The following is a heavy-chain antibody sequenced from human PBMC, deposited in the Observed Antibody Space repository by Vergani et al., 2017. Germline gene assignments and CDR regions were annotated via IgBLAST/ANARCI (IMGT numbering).Heavy chain of an antibody. CDR3: AKDLGTIVGAHDYFDY. CDR2: ISGSGGST. V-gene: IGHV3-23*01. J-gene: IGHJ4*02. D-gene: IGHD3-3*01. CDR1: GFTFSSYA. Sequence: EVQLLESGGGLVQPGGSLRLSCAASGFTFSSYAMSWVRQAPGKGLEWVSAISGSGGSTYYADSVKGRFTISRDNSKNTLYLQMNSLRAEDTAVYYCAKDLGTIVGAHDYFDYWGQGTLVTVSS.